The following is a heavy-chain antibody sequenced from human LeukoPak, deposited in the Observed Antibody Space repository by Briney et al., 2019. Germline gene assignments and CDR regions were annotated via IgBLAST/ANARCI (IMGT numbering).Heavy chain of an antibody. V-gene: IGHV3-21*01. CDR3: ARDIRRYSSSSIGY. CDR1: GFTFSSYS. D-gene: IGHD6-6*01. CDR2: ISSSSSYI. Sequence: GGSLRLSCAASGFTFSSYSMNWVRQAPGKGLEWVSSISSSSSYIYYADSVKGRFTISRDNAKNSLYLQMNSLRAEDTAVYYCARDIRRYSSSSIGYWGQGILVTVSS. J-gene: IGHJ4*02.